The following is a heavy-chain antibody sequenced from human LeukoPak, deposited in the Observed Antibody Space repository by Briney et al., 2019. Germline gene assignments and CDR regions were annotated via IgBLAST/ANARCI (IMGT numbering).Heavy chain of an antibody. J-gene: IGHJ5*02. Sequence: SVKVSCKASGGTFSSYAISWVRQAPGQGLEWMGGIIPIFGTANYAQKFQGRVTITTDESTSTAYMELSSLRSEDTAVYYCARDLRPAATGWFDPWGQGTLVTVSS. CDR3: ARDLRPAATGWFDP. D-gene: IGHD2-2*01. CDR1: GGTFSSYA. V-gene: IGHV1-69*05. CDR2: IIPIFGTA.